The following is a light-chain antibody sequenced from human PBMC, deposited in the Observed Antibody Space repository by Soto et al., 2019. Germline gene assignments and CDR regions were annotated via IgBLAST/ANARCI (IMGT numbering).Light chain of an antibody. J-gene: IGLJ2*01. V-gene: IGLV2-8*01. CDR1: SSDVGGYNS. Sequence: QSALTQPPSASGSTGQSVTISCTGTSSDVGGYNSVSWYQQHPGKAPKLMIYEVTRRPSGFPARFSGSKSGNTASLTVSGLQAEDEADYYCSSYAGSNSRVVFGGVTKVTVL. CDR2: EVT. CDR3: SSYAGSNSRVV.